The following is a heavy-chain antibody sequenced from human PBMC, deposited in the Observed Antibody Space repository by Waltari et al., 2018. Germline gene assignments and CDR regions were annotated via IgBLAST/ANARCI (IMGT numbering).Heavy chain of an antibody. CDR2: IIPILGIA. J-gene: IGHJ4*02. Sequence: QVQLVQSGAEVKTPGSSVTVSCKASGGTFSSYTNSWVRQAPGQVLEWMGRIIPILGIANYAQKFQGRVTITADKSTSTAYMELSSLRSEDTAVYYCARRGGQGDDYWGQGTLVTVSS. D-gene: IGHD3-16*01. CDR1: GGTFSSYT. CDR3: ARRGGQGDDY. V-gene: IGHV1-69*02.